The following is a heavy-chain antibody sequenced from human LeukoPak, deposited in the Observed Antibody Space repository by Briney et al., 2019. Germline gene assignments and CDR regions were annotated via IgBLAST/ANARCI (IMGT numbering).Heavy chain of an antibody. CDR3: ARHRAYSSSSPFDY. V-gene: IGHV4-59*08. J-gene: IGHJ4*02. CDR2: IYYTGST. Sequence: SETLSLTCSVSGGSISRLYWSWIRQPPGKGLERIGYIYYTGSTNYNPSLKSRVTMFVDMSKNQFSLRLSSVTAADTAAYYCARHRAYSSSSPFDYWGQGTLVTVSS. D-gene: IGHD6-6*01. CDR1: GGSISRLY.